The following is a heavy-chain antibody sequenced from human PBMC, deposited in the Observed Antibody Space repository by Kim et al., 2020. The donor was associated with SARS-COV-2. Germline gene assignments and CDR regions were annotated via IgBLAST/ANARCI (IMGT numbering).Heavy chain of an antibody. J-gene: IGHJ3*02. CDR2: IYPGDSDT. CDR1: GYSFTSYW. Sequence: GESLKISCKGSGYSFTSYWIGWVRQMPGKGLEWMGIIYPGDSDTRYSPSFQGQVTISADKSISTAYLQWSSLKASDTAMYYCARQDRRFGELFIPDDAFDIWGQGTMVTVSS. CDR3: ARQDRRFGELFIPDDAFDI. V-gene: IGHV5-51*01. D-gene: IGHD3-10*01.